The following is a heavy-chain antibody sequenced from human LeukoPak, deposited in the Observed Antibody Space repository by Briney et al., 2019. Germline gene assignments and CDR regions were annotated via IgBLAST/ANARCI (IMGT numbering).Heavy chain of an antibody. CDR3: ARDRRCQPYYFHMDV. D-gene: IGHD2-2*01. J-gene: IGHJ6*03. CDR2: IYYSGST. V-gene: IGHV4-59*11. CDR1: GGSISSHY. Sequence: SETLSLTCTVSGGSISSHYWSWIRQPPGKGLDWIGYIYYSGSTNYNPSLKSRVTISVDTSKNQFSLKLSSVTAADTAVYYCARDRRCQPYYFHMDVWGKGTTVTVSS.